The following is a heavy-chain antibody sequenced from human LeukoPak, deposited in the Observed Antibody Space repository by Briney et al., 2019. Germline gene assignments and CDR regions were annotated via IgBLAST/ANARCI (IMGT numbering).Heavy chain of an antibody. CDR3: ARHLASYYNY. Sequence: PSETLSLTCTVSGDSISSSSYSSTYYWAWIRQPPGKGLERIGSISHSGSTYYNPSLKSRVTISVDTSKNQFSLKVGSVTAADTAVYYCARHLASYYNYWGQGTLVTVSS. CDR2: ISHSGST. D-gene: IGHD3-10*01. V-gene: IGHV4-39*01. CDR1: GDSISSSSYSSTYY. J-gene: IGHJ4*02.